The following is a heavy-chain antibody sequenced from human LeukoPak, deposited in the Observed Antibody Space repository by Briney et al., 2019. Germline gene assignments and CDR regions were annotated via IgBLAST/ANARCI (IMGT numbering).Heavy chain of an antibody. CDR1: GFTFSSYS. V-gene: IGHV3-21*01. CDR3: ARLILLWFGELSHYMDV. Sequence: NAGGSLRLSCAASGFTFSSYSMNWVRQAPGKGLEWVSSISSSSSYIYYADSVKGRFTISRDNAKNSLYLQMNSLRAEDTAVYYCARLILLWFGELSHYMDVWGKGTTVTISS. CDR2: ISSSSSYI. D-gene: IGHD3-10*01. J-gene: IGHJ6*03.